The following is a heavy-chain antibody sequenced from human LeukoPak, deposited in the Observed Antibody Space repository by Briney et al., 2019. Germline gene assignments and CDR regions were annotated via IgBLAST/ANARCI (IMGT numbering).Heavy chain of an antibody. D-gene: IGHD3-3*01. CDR3: ASSLRFLEWSKFDP. J-gene: IGHJ5*02. CDR1: GGSISSGGYY. Sequence: SETLSLTCTVSGGSISSGGYYWSWIRQHPGRGLEWIGYIYYSGSTYYNPSLKSRVTISVDRSKNQFSLKLSSVTAADTAVYYCASSLRFLEWSKFDPWGQGTLVTVSS. V-gene: IGHV4-31*03. CDR2: IYYSGST.